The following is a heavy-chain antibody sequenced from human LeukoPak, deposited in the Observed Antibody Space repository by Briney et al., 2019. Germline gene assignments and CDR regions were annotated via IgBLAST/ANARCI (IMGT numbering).Heavy chain of an antibody. D-gene: IGHD1-26*01. CDR2: ISYDGSNK. CDR3: AKDFTGGSYDHYAFDI. CDR1: GFTFSSYA. Sequence: GGSLRLSCAASGFTFSSYAMHWVRQAPGKGLEWVAVISYDGSNKYYADSVKGRFTISRDNSKNTLYLQMNSLRAEDTAVYYCAKDFTGGSYDHYAFDIWGQGTMVTVSS. V-gene: IGHV3-30-3*01. J-gene: IGHJ3*02.